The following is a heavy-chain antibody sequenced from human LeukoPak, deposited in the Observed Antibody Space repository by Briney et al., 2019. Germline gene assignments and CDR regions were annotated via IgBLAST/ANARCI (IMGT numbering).Heavy chain of an antibody. CDR3: ARGVIMTNWFDP. J-gene: IGHJ5*02. CDR1: GGSFSGYY. D-gene: IGHD3-16*01. Sequence: SETLSLTCAVYGGSFSGYYWSWIRQPPGKGLEWIGEINHSGSTNYNPSLKSRVTISVDTSKNQFSLKLSSVTAADTAVYYCARGVIMTNWFDPWGQGTLVTVSS. V-gene: IGHV4-34*01. CDR2: INHSGST.